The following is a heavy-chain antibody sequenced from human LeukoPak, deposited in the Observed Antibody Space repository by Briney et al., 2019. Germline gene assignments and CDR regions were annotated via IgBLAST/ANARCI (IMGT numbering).Heavy chain of an antibody. Sequence: SETLSLNCTVSGGSINRSSYYWGWIRQPPGKGLEWIGSIYYSGSTYYNPSLKSRVTISVDTSKKQVSLKLTSVTAADTAVYYCAETTPFFYDSSGVPGYYFDHWGQGTLVTVSS. CDR1: GGSINRSSYY. CDR2: IYYSGST. V-gene: IGHV4-39*01. J-gene: IGHJ4*02. D-gene: IGHD3-22*01. CDR3: AETTPFFYDSSGVPGYYFDH.